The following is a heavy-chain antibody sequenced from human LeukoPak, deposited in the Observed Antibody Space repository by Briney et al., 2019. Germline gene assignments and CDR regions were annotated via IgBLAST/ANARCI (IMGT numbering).Heavy chain of an antibody. CDR3: WPLSSSWTDY. D-gene: IGHD6-6*01. V-gene: IGHV3-21*01. Sequence: GGSLRLSCAASGFTFSSYSMNWVRQAPGKGLEWVSSISSSSSYIYYTDSVKGRFTISRDNAKNSLYLQMNSLRAEDTAVYYCWPLSSSWTDYWGQGTLVTVSS. CDR2: ISSSSSYI. J-gene: IGHJ4*02. CDR1: GFTFSSYS.